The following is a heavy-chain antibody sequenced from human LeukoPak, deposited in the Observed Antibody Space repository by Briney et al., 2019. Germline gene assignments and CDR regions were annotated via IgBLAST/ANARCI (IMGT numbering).Heavy chain of an antibody. V-gene: IGHV3-23*01. CDR2: ISGSGGST. J-gene: IGHJ5*02. Sequence: GGSLRLSCAPYGFTLSSDSMSWVRQAPGKGLEWVSAISGSGGSTYYADSVKGRFTISRDNSKNTLYLQMNSLRAEDTAVYYCAKDPIMITFGGVIVSRWFDPWGQGTLVTVSS. CDR1: GFTLSSDS. D-gene: IGHD3-16*02. CDR3: AKDPIMITFGGVIVSRWFDP.